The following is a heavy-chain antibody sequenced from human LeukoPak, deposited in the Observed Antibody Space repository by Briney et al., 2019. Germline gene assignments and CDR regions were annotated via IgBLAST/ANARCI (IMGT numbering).Heavy chain of an antibody. CDR1: GYSFTSYW. J-gene: IGHJ4*02. V-gene: IGHV5-51*01. D-gene: IGHD3-22*01. CDR3: AMGLNNYYDSSGLDY. CDR2: IYPGDSDT. Sequence: GESLKISCKGSGYSFTSYWIGWVRQMPGKGLEWMGIIYPGDSDTRYSPSFQGQVTISADESISTAYLQWSSLKASDTAMYYCAMGLNNYYDSSGLDYWGQGTLVTVSS.